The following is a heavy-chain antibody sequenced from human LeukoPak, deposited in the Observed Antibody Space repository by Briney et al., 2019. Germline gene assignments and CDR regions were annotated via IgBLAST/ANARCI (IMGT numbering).Heavy chain of an antibody. Sequence: GGSLRLSCAASGFTFSSYTMNWVRQAPGKGLEWVSSISSGSSYIYYADSVKGRFSISRDNAKNSLYLQMNSLRAEDTAVYYCASLRGGWGQGTLVTVSS. CDR1: GFTFSSYT. V-gene: IGHV3-21*01. CDR2: ISSGSSYI. J-gene: IGHJ4*02. D-gene: IGHD2-15*01. CDR3: ASLRGG.